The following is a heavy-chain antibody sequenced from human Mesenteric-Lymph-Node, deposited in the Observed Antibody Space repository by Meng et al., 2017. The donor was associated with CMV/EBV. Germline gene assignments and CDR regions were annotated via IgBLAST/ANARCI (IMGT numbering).Heavy chain of an antibody. CDR2: ISAYNGNT. D-gene: IGHD5-12*01. Sequence: ASVKVSCKASGYTFTSYGISWVRQAPGQGLEWMGWISAYNGNTNYAQKLQGRVTMTTDTSTSTVYMELSSLRSEDTAVYYCARDTFYTGYDPLDYWGQGTLVTVSS. V-gene: IGHV1-18*01. CDR1: GYTFTSYG. CDR3: ARDTFYTGYDPLDY. J-gene: IGHJ4*02.